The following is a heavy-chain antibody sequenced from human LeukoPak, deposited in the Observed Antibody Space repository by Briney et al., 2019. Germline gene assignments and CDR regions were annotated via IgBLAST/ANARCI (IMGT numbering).Heavy chain of an antibody. V-gene: IGHV4-59*01. CDR2: VHYSGST. CDR1: GGSISSYY. D-gene: IGHD3-10*01. Sequence: SETLSLTCTVSGGSISSYYWSWIRKPPGEGLEWIGYVHYSGSTNYNPSLKSRVTISVDTSKNQFSLKLSSVTAADTAVYYCARVEEGYGSGRRENFYYYYMDVWGKGTTVTISS. CDR3: ARVEEGYGSGRRENFYYYYMDV. J-gene: IGHJ6*03.